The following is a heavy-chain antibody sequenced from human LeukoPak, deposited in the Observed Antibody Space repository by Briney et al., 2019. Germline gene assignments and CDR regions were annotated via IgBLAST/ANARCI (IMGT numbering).Heavy chain of an antibody. J-gene: IGHJ4*02. CDR1: GYTLTELS. D-gene: IGHD1-26*01. V-gene: IGHV1-24*01. CDR3: ATMNGGSWDFDY. Sequence: GASVKVSCKVSGYTLTELSMHWVRQAPGKGLEWMGGFDPEDGETIYAQKFQGRVTMTEDTSTDTAYMELSSLRSEDTAVYYCATMNGGSWDFDYWGQGTLVTVSS. CDR2: FDPEDGET.